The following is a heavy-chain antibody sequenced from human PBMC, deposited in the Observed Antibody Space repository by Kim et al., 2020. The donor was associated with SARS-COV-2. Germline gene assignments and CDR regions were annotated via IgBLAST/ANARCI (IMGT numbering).Heavy chain of an antibody. Sequence: GGSLRLSCAASGFTFSSYGMHWVRQAPGKGLEWVAVIWYDGSNKYYADSVKGRFTISRDNSKNTLYLQMNSLRAEDTAVYYWARDFRYGDYTGNYWGQGTLVTVSS. J-gene: IGHJ4*02. CDR1: GFTFSSYG. CDR2: IWYDGSNK. D-gene: IGHD4-17*01. CDR3: ARDFRYGDYTGNY. V-gene: IGHV3-33*01.